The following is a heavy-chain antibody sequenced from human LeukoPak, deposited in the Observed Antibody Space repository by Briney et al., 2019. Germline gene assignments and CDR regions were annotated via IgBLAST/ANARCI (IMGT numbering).Heavy chain of an antibody. V-gene: IGHV6-1*01. CDR1: GDSVSSKSSA. CDR2: TYYRSKWKF. J-gene: IGHJ4*02. Sequence: SQTLSLTRAISGDSVSSKSSAWNWNRQSPSRGLEWLGRTYYRSKWKFDYPLAVKSRVTINPDTSKNQFSLQLNSVTPEDTAVYYCARNTADLDFWGQGILVTVSS. CDR3: ARNTADLDF. D-gene: IGHD2-21*02.